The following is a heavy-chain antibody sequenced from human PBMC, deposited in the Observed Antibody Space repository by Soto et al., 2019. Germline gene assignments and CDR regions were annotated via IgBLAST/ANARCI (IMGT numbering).Heavy chain of an antibody. J-gene: IGHJ5*02. V-gene: IGHV3-30*18. CDR3: AKEYAVTTGLLGWFDP. CDR2: ISYDGSNK. D-gene: IGHD4-17*01. Sequence: PGGSLRLSCAASGFTFSSYGMHWVRQAPGKGLEWVAVISYDGSNKYYADSVKGRFTISRDNSKNTLYLQMNSLRAEDTAVYYCAKEYAVTTGLLGWFDPWGQGTLVTVSS. CDR1: GFTFSSYG.